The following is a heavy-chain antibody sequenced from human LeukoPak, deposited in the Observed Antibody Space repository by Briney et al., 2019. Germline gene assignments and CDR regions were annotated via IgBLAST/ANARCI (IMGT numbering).Heavy chain of an antibody. CDR2: IIPIFGTA. D-gene: IGHD3-22*01. J-gene: IGHJ4*02. CDR1: GGTFSSYA. CDR3: ARERGAYYDSSGYYRGYFDY. Sequence: ASVKVSCKASGGTFSSYAISWVRQAPGQGLEWMGGIIPIFGTANYAQKFQGRVTITADESTSTAYMELSSLRSEDTAVYYCARERGAYYDSSGYYRGYFDYWGQGTLVTVSS. V-gene: IGHV1-69*13.